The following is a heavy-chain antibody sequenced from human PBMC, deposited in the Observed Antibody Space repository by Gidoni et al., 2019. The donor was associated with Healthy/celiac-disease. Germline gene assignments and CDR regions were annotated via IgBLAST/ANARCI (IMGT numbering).Heavy chain of an antibody. V-gene: IGHV3-23*01. Sequence: EVPLLASGGGLVQPGGSLRLSCAASGFTFSSYAMSWVRQAPGKGLEWGSAISGSGGSTYYADSVKGRFTISRDNSKNTMYLQMNSLRAEDTAVYYCAKDRDLGCFDYWGQGTLVTVSS. CDR3: AKDRDLGCFDY. J-gene: IGHJ4*02. D-gene: IGHD3-10*01. CDR2: ISGSGGST. CDR1: GFTFSSYA.